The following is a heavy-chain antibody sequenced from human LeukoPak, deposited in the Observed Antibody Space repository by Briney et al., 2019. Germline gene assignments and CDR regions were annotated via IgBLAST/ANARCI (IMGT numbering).Heavy chain of an antibody. V-gene: IGHV3-23*01. CDR2: ISGSGGST. CDR1: GFTFSSYE. J-gene: IGHJ4*02. CDR3: AKFLTGYKVFDY. Sequence: GGSLRLSCAASGFTFSSYEMNWVRQAPGKGLEWVSAISGSGGSTYYADSVKGRFTISRDNSKNTLYLQMNSLRAEDTAVYYCAKFLTGYKVFDYWGQGTLVTVSS. D-gene: IGHD3-9*01.